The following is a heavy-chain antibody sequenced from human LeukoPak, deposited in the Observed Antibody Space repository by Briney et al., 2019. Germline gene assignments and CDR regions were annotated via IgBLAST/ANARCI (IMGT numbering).Heavy chain of an antibody. J-gene: IGHJ6*03. V-gene: IGHV5-51*01. D-gene: IGHD2-15*01. CDR1: GYIFTSYW. CDR2: IYPGDSDT. Sequence: GESLKISCKGSGYIFTSYWIGWVRQMPGKGLEWMGIIYPGDSDTRYSPSFQGQVTISADKSISTAYLQWSSLKASDTAMYYCARRYCSGGSCYNYMDVWGKGTTVTVSS. CDR3: ARRYCSGGSCYNYMDV.